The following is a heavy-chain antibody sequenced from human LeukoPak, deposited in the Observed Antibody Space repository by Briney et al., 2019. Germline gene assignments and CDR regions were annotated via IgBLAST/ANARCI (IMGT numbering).Heavy chain of an antibody. CDR3: ARKNSISWYNFDY. V-gene: IGHV4-34*01. CDR2: INHSGST. CDR1: GGSFSGYY. Sequence: SETLSLTCAVYGGSFSGYYWSWIRQSPGKGLEWIGEINHSGSTNYNPSLKSRVTISVDTSKNQFSLKLSSVTAADTAVYYCARKNSISWYNFDYWGQGTLVTVSS. J-gene: IGHJ4*01. D-gene: IGHD6-13*01.